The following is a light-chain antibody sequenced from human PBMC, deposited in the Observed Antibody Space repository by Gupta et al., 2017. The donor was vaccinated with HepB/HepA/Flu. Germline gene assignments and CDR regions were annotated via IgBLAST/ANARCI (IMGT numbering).Light chain of an antibody. CDR2: KAS. CDR1: QSISSW. CDR3: QQYNSYSPLT. Sequence: DIQMTQSPSTLSASVGDRVTITCRASQSISSWLAWYQQKPGKAPKLLIYKASSLESGVPSRFSGSGSGTEFTLTISSLQPDDFATYYGQQYNSYSPLTFGGGTKVEIK. J-gene: IGKJ4*01. V-gene: IGKV1-5*03.